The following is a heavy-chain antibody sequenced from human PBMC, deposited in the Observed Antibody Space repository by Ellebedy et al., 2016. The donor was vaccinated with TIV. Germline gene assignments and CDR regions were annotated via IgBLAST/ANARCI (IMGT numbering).Heavy chain of an antibody. J-gene: IGHJ4*02. D-gene: IGHD3-16*01. Sequence: GESLKISCAASGFTFSSFTMNWVRQAPGKGLEWVSSITSSSTFIYYADSVKGRFTISRDNAKNSLFLQMNSLRAEDTAIYYCAKSRAGDLFDSWGQGTLVTVSS. CDR3: AKSRAGDLFDS. CDR2: ITSSSTFI. V-gene: IGHV3-21*04. CDR1: GFTFSSFT.